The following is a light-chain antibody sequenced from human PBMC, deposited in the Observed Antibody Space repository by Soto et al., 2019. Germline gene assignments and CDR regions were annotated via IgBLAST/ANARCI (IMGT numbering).Light chain of an antibody. Sequence: EIVLTQSPGTLSLSPGERATLYCRASQSVSSFLAWYQQKPGQAPRLLIYDASNRATGIPTRFSGSGSGTDFTLTISSLEPEDFAVYYCQPRSNWPSFGPGTKVDI. CDR1: QSVSSF. J-gene: IGKJ3*01. CDR3: QPRSNWPS. V-gene: IGKV3-11*01. CDR2: DAS.